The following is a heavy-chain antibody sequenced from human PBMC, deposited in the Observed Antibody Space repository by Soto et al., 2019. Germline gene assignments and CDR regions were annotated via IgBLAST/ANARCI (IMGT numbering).Heavy chain of an antibody. D-gene: IGHD2-15*01. V-gene: IGHV2-5*02. J-gene: IGHJ4*02. CDR3: AHSWYCSGGSCYYTYYFDY. CDR2: SYWDDDK. CDR1: GFSLSTSGVG. Sequence: QITLKESGPTLVKPTQTLTLTCSFSGFSLSTSGVGVGWIRQPPGKALEWLALSYWDDDKRFSPSLKSRLTISMDSYKNQMFLTITNMDPVDTATYYCAHSWYCSGGSCYYTYYFDYWGQGTLFTVAS.